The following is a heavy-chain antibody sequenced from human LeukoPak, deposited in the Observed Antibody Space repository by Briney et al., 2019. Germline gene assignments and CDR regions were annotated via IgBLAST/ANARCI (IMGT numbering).Heavy chain of an antibody. D-gene: IGHD6-13*01. CDR1: GFTFSSYS. V-gene: IGHV3-21*01. Sequence: PGGSLRLSCAASGFTFSSYSMNWVRQAPGKGLEWVSSISSSSSYIYYADSVKGRFTISRDNAKNSLYLQMNSLRAEDTAVYYCAREGAAAGGGFDYWGQGTLVTVSS. CDR3: AREGAAAGGGFDY. J-gene: IGHJ4*02. CDR2: ISSSSSYI.